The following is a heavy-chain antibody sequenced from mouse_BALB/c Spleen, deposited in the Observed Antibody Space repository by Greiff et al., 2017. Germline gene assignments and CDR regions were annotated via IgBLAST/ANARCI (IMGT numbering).Heavy chain of an antibody. J-gene: IGHJ4*01. CDR1: GYSITSDYA. CDR3: AKTAPYYYAMDY. CDR2: ISYSGST. Sequence: EVKLVESGPGLVKPSQSLSLTCTVTGYSITSDYAWNWIRQFPGNKLEWMGYISYSGSTSYNPSLKSRISITRDTSKNQFFLQLNSVTTEDTATYYCAKTAPYYYAMDYWGQGTSVTVSS. V-gene: IGHV3-2*02. D-gene: IGHD4-1*01.